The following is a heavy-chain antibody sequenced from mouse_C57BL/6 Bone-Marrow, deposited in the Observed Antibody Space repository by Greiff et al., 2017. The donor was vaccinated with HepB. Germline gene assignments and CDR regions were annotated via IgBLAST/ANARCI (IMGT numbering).Heavy chain of an antibody. CDR3: AREGVYYYGSLWYFDV. CDR1: GYTFTSYW. V-gene: IGHV1-52*01. D-gene: IGHD1-1*01. CDR2: IDPSDSET. Sequence: QVQLQQPGAELVRPGSSVKLSCKASGYTFTSYWMHWVKQRPIQGLEWIGNIDPSDSETHYNQKFKDKATLTVDKSSSTAYMQLSSLTSEDSAVYYCAREGVYYYGSLWYFDVWGTGTTVTVSS. J-gene: IGHJ1*03.